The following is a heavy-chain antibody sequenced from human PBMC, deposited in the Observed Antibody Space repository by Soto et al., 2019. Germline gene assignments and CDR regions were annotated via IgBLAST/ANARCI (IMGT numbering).Heavy chain of an antibody. V-gene: IGHV3-7*01. D-gene: IGHD1-7*01. Sequence: GGSLRLSCAASGLTFSSYWMSWVRQAPGKGLEWVANIKQDGSEKYYVDSVKGRFTISRDNAKNSLYLQMNSLRAEDTAVYYCARDNWNYGYYYGMDVWGQGTTVTVSS. CDR3: ARDNWNYGYYYGMDV. J-gene: IGHJ6*02. CDR1: GLTFSSYW. CDR2: IKQDGSEK.